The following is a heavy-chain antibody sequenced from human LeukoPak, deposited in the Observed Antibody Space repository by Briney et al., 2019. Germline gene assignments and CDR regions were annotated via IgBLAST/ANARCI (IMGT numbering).Heavy chain of an antibody. CDR1: GGSFSGYY. CDR2: IYHSGST. CDR3: ARGHCSGGSCYSDAFDI. V-gene: IGHV4-34*01. Sequence: SETLSLTCAVYGGSFSGYYWSWIRQPPGKGLEWIGSIYHSGSTYYNPSLKSRVTISVDTSKNQFSLKLSSVTAADTAVYYCARGHCSGGSCYSDAFDIWGQGTMVTVSS. J-gene: IGHJ3*02. D-gene: IGHD2-15*01.